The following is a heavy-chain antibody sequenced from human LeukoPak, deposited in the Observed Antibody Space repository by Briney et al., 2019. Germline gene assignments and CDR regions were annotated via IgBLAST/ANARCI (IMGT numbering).Heavy chain of an antibody. V-gene: IGHV3-23*01. CDR1: GFTFSSYA. Sequence: PGGSLRLSCAASGFTFSSYAMSWVRQAPGKGLEWVSAISGSGGSTYYADSVKGRFTISRDNSKNTLYLQMNSLRAEDTAVYYCAKAGYYDSSGYYSAGAFDIWGQGTMVTVSS. CDR2: ISGSGGST. CDR3: AKAGYYDSSGYYSAGAFDI. J-gene: IGHJ3*02. D-gene: IGHD3-22*01.